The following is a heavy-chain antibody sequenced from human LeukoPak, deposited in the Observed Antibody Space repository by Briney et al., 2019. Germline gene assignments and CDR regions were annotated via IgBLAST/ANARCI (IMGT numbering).Heavy chain of an antibody. D-gene: IGHD3/OR15-3a*01. V-gene: IGHV3-7*01. CDR3: ARSGLVPRDAFDI. CDR1: GFTLSSYW. CDR2: IKQDGSEK. J-gene: IGHJ3*02. Sequence: GGSLRLSCAASGFTLSSYWMSWVRQAPGKGLEWVANIKQDGSEKYYVDSVKGRFTISRDNAKNSLYLQMNSLRAEDTAVYYCARSGLVPRDAFDIWGQGTMVTVSS.